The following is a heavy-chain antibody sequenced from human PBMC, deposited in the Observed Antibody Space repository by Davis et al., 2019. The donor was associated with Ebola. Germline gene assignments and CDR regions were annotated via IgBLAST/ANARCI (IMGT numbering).Heavy chain of an antibody. CDR3: AKAEYYYGSGSYYKVDYFDY. V-gene: IGHV3-53*01. CDR2: IYSGGTT. CDR1: GFTVSNKY. J-gene: IGHJ4*02. Sequence: GESLKISCAASGFTVSNKYMIWVRQAPGKGLEYVSIIYSGGTTFYADSVKGRFTISRDSSTNTLYLQMNSLGAEDTAIYYCAKAEYYYGSGSYYKVDYFDYWGQGTLVTVSS. D-gene: IGHD3-10*01.